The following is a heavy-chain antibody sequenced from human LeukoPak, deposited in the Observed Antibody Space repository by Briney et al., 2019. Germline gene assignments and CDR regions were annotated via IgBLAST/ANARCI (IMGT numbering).Heavy chain of an antibody. D-gene: IGHD3-22*01. Sequence: GGSLRLSCAASGFSFNTYGMHWVRQGPGRGLEWVAVISYDGSNKWYADSVKGRFTISRDNSKNTLYLQMNSLRPEDTAVYFCAKDLNTYRYDSRDLQHWGQGILVTVSS. J-gene: IGHJ1*01. V-gene: IGHV3-30*18. CDR1: GFSFNTYG. CDR3: AKDLNTYRYDSRDLQH. CDR2: ISYDGSNK.